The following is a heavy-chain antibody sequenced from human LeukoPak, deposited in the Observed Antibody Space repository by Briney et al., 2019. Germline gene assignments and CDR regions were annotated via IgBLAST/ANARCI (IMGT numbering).Heavy chain of an antibody. CDR1: GGSISSSSYY. CDR3: AEAYGSGSPDYGMDV. Sequence: PSETLSLTCTVSGGSISSSSYYWGWTRQPPGKGLEWIGEINHSGSTNYNPSLKSRVTISVDTSKNQFSLKLSSVTAADTAVYYCAEAYGSGSPDYGMDVWGQGTTVTVSS. J-gene: IGHJ6*02. V-gene: IGHV4-39*07. CDR2: INHSGST. D-gene: IGHD3-10*01.